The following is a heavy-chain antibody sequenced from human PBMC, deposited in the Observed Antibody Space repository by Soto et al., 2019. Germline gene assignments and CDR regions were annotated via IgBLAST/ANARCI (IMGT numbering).Heavy chain of an antibody. CDR1: GYNFANLW. Sequence: GESLQISCQTSGYNFANLWVVWVRQLPGESLEWMGTIYPGDSDVRYSPSFQGLVTMSVDKSINTAYLQWGSLKASDTAMYYCARQPETGSYSGFDSWGRGTLVTVSS. CDR2: IYPGDSDV. V-gene: IGHV5-51*01. CDR3: ARQPETGSYSGFDS. J-gene: IGHJ5*01. D-gene: IGHD3-10*01.